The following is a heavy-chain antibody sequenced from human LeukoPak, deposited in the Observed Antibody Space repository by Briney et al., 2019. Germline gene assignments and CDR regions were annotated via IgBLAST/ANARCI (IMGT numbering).Heavy chain of an antibody. D-gene: IGHD6-6*01. V-gene: IGHV3-7*01. CDR3: ARDRRSNDY. J-gene: IGHJ4*02. CDR1: GFIFSNYW. CDR2: IKEDGSEK. Sequence: GGSLRLSCAASGFIFSNYWMSWVRQAPGKGLEWVANIKEDGSEKYYVDSVRGRFTISRDNAKNSLYLQMNSLRAEDTAVYYCARDRRSNDYWGQGTLVTVSS.